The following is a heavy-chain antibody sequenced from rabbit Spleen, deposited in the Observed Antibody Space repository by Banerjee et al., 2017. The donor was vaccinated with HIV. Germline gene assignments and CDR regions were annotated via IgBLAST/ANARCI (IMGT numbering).Heavy chain of an antibody. CDR3: ARDLPGVIGWNFGW. Sequence: QEQLVESGGGLVQPEGSLTLSCTASGFSFSNKAVMCWVRQAPGKGLEWIACINVVTGKAVYASWAKGRYTFSKTSSTTVTLEMTSLTAADTATYFCARDLPGVIGWNFGWWGPGTLVTVS. CDR1: GFSFSNKAV. D-gene: IGHD1-1*01. CDR2: INVVTGKA. J-gene: IGHJ4*01. V-gene: IGHV1S45*01.